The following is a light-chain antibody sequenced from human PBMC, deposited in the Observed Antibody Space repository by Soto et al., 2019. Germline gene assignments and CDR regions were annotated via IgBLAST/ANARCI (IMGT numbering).Light chain of an antibody. CDR3: QSYDTSLTYYV. CDR1: SSNIGAGHD. CDR2: ANT. Sequence: QSVLTQPPSVSGAPGQRVTISCTGSSSNIGAGHDVHWYQQFPGTAPKLLIYANTNRPSGVPDRFSASKSGTSASLAITGLQAEYEADYYCQSYDTSLTYYVFGAGTKLTVL. J-gene: IGLJ1*01. V-gene: IGLV1-40*01.